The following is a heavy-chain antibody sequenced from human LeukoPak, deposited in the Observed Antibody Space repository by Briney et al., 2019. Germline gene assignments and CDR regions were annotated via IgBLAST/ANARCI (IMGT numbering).Heavy chain of an antibody. CDR2: IKQDGSEK. J-gene: IGHJ4*02. V-gene: IGHV3-7*03. Sequence: GGSLRLSCAASGFTFSDYAMHWVRQAPGKGLEWVANIKQDGSEKYYVDSVKGRFTISRDNVNNSLYLQMNSLRAEDTAVYYCARGEYGYYFPFGYWGQGIMVTVSS. CDR1: GFTFSDYA. CDR3: ARGEYGYYFPFGY. D-gene: IGHD3-22*01.